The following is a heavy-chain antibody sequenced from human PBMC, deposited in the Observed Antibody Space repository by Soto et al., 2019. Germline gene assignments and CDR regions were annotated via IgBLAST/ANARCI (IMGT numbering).Heavy chain of an antibody. Sequence: PSETLSLTCAVYGGSFSGYYWSWIRQPPGKGLEWIGEINHSGSTNYNPSLKSRVTISVDTSKNQFSLKLSSVTAADTAVYYCARVPAAASGPFDYWGQGTLVTVSS. CDR3: ARVPAAASGPFDY. CDR2: INHSGST. V-gene: IGHV4-34*01. J-gene: IGHJ4*02. CDR1: GGSFSGYY. D-gene: IGHD2-2*01.